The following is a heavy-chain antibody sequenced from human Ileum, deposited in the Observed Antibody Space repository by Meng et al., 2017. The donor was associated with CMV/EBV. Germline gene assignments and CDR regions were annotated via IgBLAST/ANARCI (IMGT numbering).Heavy chain of an antibody. CDR3: AGDWGPYSSRGYFDP. J-gene: IGHJ5*02. CDR2: IYYSGST. D-gene: IGHD6-13*01. Sequence: PLQEPGPGLVTPSETLSPTCTVTGGSISSGTYYWAWIRQSPGKGLEWIGSIYYSGSTYDNPSLKSRVTMSVETFKNQFSLKLTSVTAADTAVYYCAGDWGPYSSRGYFDPWGQGTLVTVSS. V-gene: IGHV4-39*07. CDR1: GGSISSGTYY.